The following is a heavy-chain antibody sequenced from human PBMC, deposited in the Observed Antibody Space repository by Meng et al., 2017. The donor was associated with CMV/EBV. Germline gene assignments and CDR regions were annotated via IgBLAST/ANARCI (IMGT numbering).Heavy chain of an antibody. CDR1: FSSYA. D-gene: IGHD6-19*01. V-gene: IGHV1-69*01. CDR3: ARGRYSSGWYYYYYYGMDV. J-gene: IGHJ6*02. CDR2: IIPIFGTA. Sequence: FSSYAISWVRQAPGQGLEWMGGIIPIFGTANYEQKFQGRVTITADESTSTAYMELSSLRSEDTAVYYCARGRYSSGWYYYYYYGMDVWGQGTTVTVSS.